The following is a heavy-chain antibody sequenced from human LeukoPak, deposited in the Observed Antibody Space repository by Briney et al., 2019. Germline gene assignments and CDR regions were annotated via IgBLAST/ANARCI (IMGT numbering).Heavy chain of an antibody. Sequence: PGGSLRLSCAASGFTFSSYAMHWVRQPPGKGLEYVSAISGNGGGTYYANSVKGRFTISRDNSKNTLYLQMNSLRAEDTAVYYCARGNYYGSGSYYPFDYWGQGTLVTVSS. CDR2: ISGNGGGT. CDR1: GFTFSSYA. V-gene: IGHV3-64*01. J-gene: IGHJ4*02. D-gene: IGHD3-10*01. CDR3: ARGNYYGSGSYYPFDY.